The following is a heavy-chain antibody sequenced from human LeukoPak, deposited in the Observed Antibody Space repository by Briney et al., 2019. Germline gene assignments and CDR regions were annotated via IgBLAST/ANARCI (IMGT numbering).Heavy chain of an antibody. CDR2: ISGSGGSI. Sequence: GGSLRLSCAASGFTFSSYAMSWVRQAPGKGLEWVSAISGSGGSIYYADSVKGRSTISGDNSKNTLYLQMNSLRAEDTAVYYCAKEWELFHPTFDYWGQGTLVTVSS. J-gene: IGHJ4*02. V-gene: IGHV3-23*01. CDR3: AKEWELFHPTFDY. D-gene: IGHD3-10*01. CDR1: GFTFSSYA.